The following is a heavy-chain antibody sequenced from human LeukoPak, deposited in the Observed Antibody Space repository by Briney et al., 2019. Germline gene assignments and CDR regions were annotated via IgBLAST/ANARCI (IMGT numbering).Heavy chain of an antibody. CDR1: GFTFSSYG. J-gene: IGHJ4*02. Sequence: PGGSLRLSCAASGFTFSSYGMHWVRQAPGKGLEWVAVISYDGSNKYYADSVKGRFTISRDNSKNTLYLQMNSLRAEDTAVYYCAKVAYGDYEPTFDYWGQGTLVTVSS. V-gene: IGHV3-30*18. CDR3: AKVAYGDYEPTFDY. CDR2: ISYDGSNK. D-gene: IGHD4-17*01.